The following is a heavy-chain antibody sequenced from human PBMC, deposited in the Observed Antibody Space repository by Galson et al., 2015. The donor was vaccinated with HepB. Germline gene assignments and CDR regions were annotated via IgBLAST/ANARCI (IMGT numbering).Heavy chain of an antibody. V-gene: IGHV4-39*01. D-gene: IGHD2-15*01. CDR1: GGSISSSSYY. CDR3: ARLDIVVVVAATLWYFDL. CDR2: IYYSGST. Sequence: SETLSLTCTVSGGSISSSSYYWGWIRQPPGKGLEWIGSIYYSGSTYYNPSLKSRVTISVDTSKNQFPLKLSSVTAADTAVYYCARLDIVVVVAATLWYFDLWGRGTLVTVSS. J-gene: IGHJ2*01.